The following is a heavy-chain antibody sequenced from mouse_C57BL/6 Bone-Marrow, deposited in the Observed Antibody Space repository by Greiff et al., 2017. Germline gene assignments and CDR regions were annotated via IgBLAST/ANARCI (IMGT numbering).Heavy chain of an antibody. Sequence: EVMLVESGGGLVQPKGSLKLSCAASGFSFNTYAMNWVRQAPGKGLEWVARIRSKSNNYATYYADSVKDRFTISRDDSESMLYLQMNNLKTEDTARYYCVRRGYYGSSYVGYAMDYWGQGTSVTVSS. CDR2: IRSKSNNYAT. J-gene: IGHJ4*01. D-gene: IGHD1-1*01. CDR1: GFSFNTYA. CDR3: VRRGYYGSSYVGYAMDY. V-gene: IGHV10-1*01.